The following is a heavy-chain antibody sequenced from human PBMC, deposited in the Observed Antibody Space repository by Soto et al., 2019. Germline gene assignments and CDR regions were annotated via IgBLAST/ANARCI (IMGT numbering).Heavy chain of an antibody. D-gene: IGHD5-12*01. Sequence: EVQLVESGGGLVQPGGSLRLSCAASGFTFSSYSMNWVRQAPGKGLEWVSYISSSGNTIYYADSVKGRFTISRDNAKNSLYLPMNSLRAEDTAVYYCARDNPSGYGAYWGQGTLVTVSS. J-gene: IGHJ4*02. V-gene: IGHV3-48*01. CDR3: ARDNPSGYGAY. CDR2: ISSSGNTI. CDR1: GFTFSSYS.